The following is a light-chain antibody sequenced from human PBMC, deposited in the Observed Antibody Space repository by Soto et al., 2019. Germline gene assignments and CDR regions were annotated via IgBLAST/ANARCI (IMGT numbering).Light chain of an antibody. CDR3: QQRSTWPYI. J-gene: IGKJ2*01. V-gene: IGKV3-11*01. CDR2: DAS. Sequence: IVLTQSPATLSLSPGERATLSCRASHSVSRYLAWYQQRPGQAPRLLIYDASTRATGIPAKFSGSGSGTDFTLTISSLEPEDFAVYYCQQRSTWPYIFGQGTKLDIK. CDR1: HSVSRY.